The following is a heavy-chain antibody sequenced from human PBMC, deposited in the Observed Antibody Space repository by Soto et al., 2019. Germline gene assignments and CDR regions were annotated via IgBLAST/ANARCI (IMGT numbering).Heavy chain of an antibody. CDR3: ATRRLSSPFDY. Sequence: GGSLRLSLAASGFTFSSYAMHWLSQDPGKGLEWVAVISYDRSNKYYADSVKGRFTISRDNAKNTLYLQMKILRAEDTAVYYCATRRLSSPFDYWGQGTLVTVSS. D-gene: IGHD3-16*02. CDR2: ISYDRSNK. V-gene: IGHV3-30-3*01. J-gene: IGHJ4*02. CDR1: GFTFSSYA.